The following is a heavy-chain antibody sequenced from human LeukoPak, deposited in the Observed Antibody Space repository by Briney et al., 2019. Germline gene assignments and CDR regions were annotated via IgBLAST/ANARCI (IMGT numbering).Heavy chain of an antibody. CDR3: ARLPSGDSSGYY. CDR1: GGSFSGYY. V-gene: IGHV4-34*01. J-gene: IGHJ4*02. D-gene: IGHD3-22*01. Sequence: SETLSLTCAVYGGSFSGYYWSWIRQPSGKGLEWIGAINHSGSTNYNPSLKSRVTISVDTSKNQFSLKLSSVTAADTTVYYCARLPSGDSSGYYWGQGTLVTVSS. CDR2: INHSGST.